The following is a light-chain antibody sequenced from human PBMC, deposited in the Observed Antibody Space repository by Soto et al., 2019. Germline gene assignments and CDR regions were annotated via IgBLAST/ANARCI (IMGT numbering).Light chain of an antibody. CDR2: GNS. CDR3: QSYDRSLSGHVV. Sequence: QSVLTQPPSVSGAPGQRVTISCTGSSSNIGAGYDVHWYQQLPGTAPKLLIYGNSNRPSGVPDRFSGSKSGTSASLAITGLPAEDEADYYCQSYDRSLSGHVVFGGGTKLTVL. J-gene: IGLJ2*01. CDR1: SSNIGAGYD. V-gene: IGLV1-40*01.